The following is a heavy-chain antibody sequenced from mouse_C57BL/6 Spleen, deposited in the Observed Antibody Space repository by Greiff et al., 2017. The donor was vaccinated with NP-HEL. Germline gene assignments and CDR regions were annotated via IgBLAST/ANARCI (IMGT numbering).Heavy chain of an antibody. Sequence: VKLMESGAELVRPGTSVKMSCKASGYTFTNYWLGWAKQRPGHGLEWIGDIYPGGGYTNYNEKFKGKATLTADKSSSTAYMQFSSLTSEDSAIYYCARSLDGYYAAWFAYWGQGTLVTVSA. J-gene: IGHJ3*01. V-gene: IGHV1-63*01. CDR3: ARSLDGYYAAWFAY. CDR2: IYPGGGYT. D-gene: IGHD2-3*01. CDR1: GYTFTNYW.